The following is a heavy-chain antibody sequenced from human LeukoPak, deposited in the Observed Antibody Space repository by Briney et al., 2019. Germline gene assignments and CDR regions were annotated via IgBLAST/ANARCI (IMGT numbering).Heavy chain of an antibody. CDR2: INHSGST. J-gene: IGHJ5*02. V-gene: IGHV4-34*01. D-gene: IGHD4-17*01. CDR3: ARGRLTPVTTKSNWFDP. Sequence: ASETLSLTCAVYGGSFSGYYWGWIRQPPGKGLEWIGEINHSGSTNYNPSLKSGVTISVDTSKNQFSLKLSSVTAADTAVYYCARGRLTPVTTKSNWFDPWGQGTLVTVSP. CDR1: GGSFSGYY.